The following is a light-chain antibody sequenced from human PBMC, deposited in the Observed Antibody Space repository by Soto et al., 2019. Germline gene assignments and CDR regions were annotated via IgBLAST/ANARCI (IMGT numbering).Light chain of an antibody. CDR3: QHYDSLPIT. CDR1: QSVSSSY. CDR2: GAS. Sequence: EIVLTQSPGTLSLSPGERATLSCRASQSVSSSYLAWYQQKPGQPPRLLIYGASSRATGIPDSFSGSGYGTDFTLTISRLEPEDFAVFYCQHYDSLPITLGQGTRLEIK. V-gene: IGKV3-20*01. J-gene: IGKJ5*01.